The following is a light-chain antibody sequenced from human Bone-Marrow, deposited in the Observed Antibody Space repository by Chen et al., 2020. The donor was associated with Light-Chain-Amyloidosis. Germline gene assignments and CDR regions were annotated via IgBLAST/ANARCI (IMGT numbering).Light chain of an antibody. CDR3: QVWGRSSDRPV. CDR2: DDS. CDR1: NIGSTS. Sequence: SYVLPQPSSVSVAPGQTATLACGGNNIGSTSVHWYQQTPGQAPLLVVYDDSDRPSGIPSRLSGSNSGNTATLTISRVEAGDEADYYCQVWGRSSDRPVFGGGTKLTVL. V-gene: IGLV3-21*02. J-gene: IGLJ3*02.